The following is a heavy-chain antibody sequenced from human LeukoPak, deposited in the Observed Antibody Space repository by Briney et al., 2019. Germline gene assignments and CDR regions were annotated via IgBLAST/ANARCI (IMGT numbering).Heavy chain of an antibody. Sequence: SQTLSLTCTVSGGSIITGDYYWSWIRQPPGKGLEWIGYIYYTGSTYYNPSLKSRVTILVDTSKNQFSLKLSSVTAADTAVHYCARGYDGSGRYAFDIWGQGTMVTVSS. J-gene: IGHJ3*02. CDR2: IYYTGST. CDR3: ARGYDGSGRYAFDI. D-gene: IGHD3-10*01. V-gene: IGHV4-30-4*01. CDR1: GGSIITGDYY.